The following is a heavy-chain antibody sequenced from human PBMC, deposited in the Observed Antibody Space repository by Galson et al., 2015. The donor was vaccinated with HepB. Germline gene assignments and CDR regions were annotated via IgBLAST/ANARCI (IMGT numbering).Heavy chain of an antibody. V-gene: IGHV3-30-3*01. CDR2: ISYDGNNK. CDR3: ARDGGLRAGAGGTFYYGMDV. D-gene: IGHD3-16*01. Sequence: SLRLSCAASGFTFGTHAMHWVRQAPGKGLEWVTTISYDGNNKYYRGSVEGRFTISRDYSKNTLDLQMNSLRLEDTAVYYCARDGGLRAGAGGTFYYGMDVWGQGTTVTVSS. J-gene: IGHJ6*02. CDR1: GFTFGTHA.